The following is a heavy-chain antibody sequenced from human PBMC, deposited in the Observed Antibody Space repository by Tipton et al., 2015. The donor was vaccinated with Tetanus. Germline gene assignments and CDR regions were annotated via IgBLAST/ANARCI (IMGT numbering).Heavy chain of an antibody. V-gene: IGHV2-70*13. Sequence: LVKPTQTLTLTCTVSEFSLSTSGVCVGWIRQPPGKALEWLALIDWDGDGYYSSSLKTRLTISRDTSKNQVVLSMSNMDPEDTATYYCAGMQYGDYYFDYWGQGTLVTVSS. CDR3: AGMQYGDYYFDY. J-gene: IGHJ4*02. CDR2: IDWDGDG. D-gene: IGHD4-17*01. CDR1: EFSLSTSGVC.